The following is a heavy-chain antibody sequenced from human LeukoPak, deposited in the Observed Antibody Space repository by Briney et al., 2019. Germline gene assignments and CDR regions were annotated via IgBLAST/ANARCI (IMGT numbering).Heavy chain of an antibody. CDR3: ARVHSAGEGDFDY. D-gene: IGHD6-13*01. J-gene: IGHJ4*02. CDR2: IYYSGST. V-gene: IGHV4-59*01. Sequence: SETLSLTCTVSGGSISSYYWSWIRQPPGKGLEWFGYIYYSGSTNYNPSLKSRVTISVDTSKNQFSLKLSSVTAADTAVYYCARVHSAGEGDFDYWGQGTLVTVSS. CDR1: GGSISSYY.